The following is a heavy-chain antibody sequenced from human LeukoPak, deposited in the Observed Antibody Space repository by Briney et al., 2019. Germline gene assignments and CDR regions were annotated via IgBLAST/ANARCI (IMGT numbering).Heavy chain of an antibody. D-gene: IGHD3-22*01. J-gene: IGHJ4*02. CDR2: INPNSGGT. Sequence: ASVKVSCKASGYTFTGYYMHWVRRAPGQGLEWMGWINPNSGGTNYAQKFQGRVTMTRDTSISTAYMELSRLRSDDTAVYYCARETQPRDYYDSSGYHFDYWGQGTLVTVSS. CDR1: GYTFTGYY. CDR3: ARETQPRDYYDSSGYHFDY. V-gene: IGHV1-2*02.